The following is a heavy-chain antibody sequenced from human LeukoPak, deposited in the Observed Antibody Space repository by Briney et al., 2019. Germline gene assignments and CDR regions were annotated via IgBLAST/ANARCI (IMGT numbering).Heavy chain of an antibody. J-gene: IGHJ4*02. D-gene: IGHD4-17*01. V-gene: IGHV1-8*01. CDR2: MNPNSGNT. CDR3: ARGHRHYGDYTVLGY. Sequence: GASVEVSCKASGYTFTSYDINWVRQATGQGLEWMGWMNPNSGNTGYAQKFQGRVTMTRNTSISTAYMELSSLRSEDTAVYYCARGHRHYGDYTVLGYWGQGTLVTVSS. CDR1: GYTFTSYD.